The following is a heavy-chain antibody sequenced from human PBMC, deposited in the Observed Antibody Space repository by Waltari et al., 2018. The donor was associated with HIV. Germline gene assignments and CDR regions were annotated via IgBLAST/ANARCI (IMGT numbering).Heavy chain of an antibody. J-gene: IGHJ5*02. Sequence: EVQLEQSGAEVKKPGEALKRSCKASGYTFTNYWMGWVRQKPGKGLGWMGSIYPNGGDTRHRPSFESHVTISADKSTTTAYLHWTSLRAADSGLYYCARHSLGRSWFDAWGQGTLVTVSS. CDR2: IYPNGGDT. CDR1: GYTFTNYW. CDR3: ARHSLGRSWFDA. V-gene: IGHV5-51*01.